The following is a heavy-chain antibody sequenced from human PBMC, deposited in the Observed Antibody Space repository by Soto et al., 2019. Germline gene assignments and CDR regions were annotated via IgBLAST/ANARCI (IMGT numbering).Heavy chain of an antibody. Sequence: ASVKVSCKASGYTFTSYGISWVRQAPGQGLEWMGWISAYNGNTNYAQKLQGRVTMTTDTSTSTAYMELRSLRSDDTAVYYCARDLLSYAILTGPDSWGEGTPVTLSS. D-gene: IGHD3-9*01. CDR3: ARDLLSYAILTGPDS. CDR1: GYTFTSYG. J-gene: IGHJ5*01. V-gene: IGHV1-18*01. CDR2: ISAYNGNT.